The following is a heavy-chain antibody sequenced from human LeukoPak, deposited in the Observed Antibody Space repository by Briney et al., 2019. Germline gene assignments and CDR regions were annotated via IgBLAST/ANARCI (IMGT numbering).Heavy chain of an antibody. CDR1: GFTFTSSA. J-gene: IGHJ6*02. Sequence: GASVKVSCKASGFTFTSSAEQWVRQARGQRLEWIGWIVVGSGNTNYAQKFQERVTITRDMSTSTAYMELSSLRSEDTAVYYCAATLERGYRTYGMDVWGQGTTVTVSS. CDR2: IVVGSGNT. D-gene: IGHD5-18*01. V-gene: IGHV1-58*01. CDR3: AATLERGYRTYGMDV.